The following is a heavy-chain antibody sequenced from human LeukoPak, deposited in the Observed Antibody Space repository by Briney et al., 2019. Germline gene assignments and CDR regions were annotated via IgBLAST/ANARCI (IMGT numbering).Heavy chain of an antibody. CDR2: ISSSSSTI. CDR3: ARAPGGSSGYYPYFDY. D-gene: IGHD3-22*01. V-gene: IGHV3-48*02. Sequence: GGSLRLSCAASGFTFSSYSMNWVRQAPGKGREWVSYISSSSSTIYYADSVKGRFTISRDNAKNSLYLQMNSLRDEDTAVYYCARAPGGSSGYYPYFDYWGQGTLVTVSS. J-gene: IGHJ4*02. CDR1: GFTFSSYS.